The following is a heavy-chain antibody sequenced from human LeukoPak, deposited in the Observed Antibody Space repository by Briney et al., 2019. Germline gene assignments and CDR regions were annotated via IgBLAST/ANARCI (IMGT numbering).Heavy chain of an antibody. CDR3: ARDFLTSGLYGMDV. D-gene: IGHD2/OR15-2a*01. J-gene: IGHJ6*02. Sequence: GRSLRLSCAASGFTFSSYAMHWVRQAPGKGLEWVAVISYDGSNKYYADSVKGRFTISRDNSKNTLYLQMNSLRAEDTAVYYCARDFLTSGLYGMDVWGQGTTVTVSS. CDR1: GFTFSSYA. CDR2: ISYDGSNK. V-gene: IGHV3-30-3*01.